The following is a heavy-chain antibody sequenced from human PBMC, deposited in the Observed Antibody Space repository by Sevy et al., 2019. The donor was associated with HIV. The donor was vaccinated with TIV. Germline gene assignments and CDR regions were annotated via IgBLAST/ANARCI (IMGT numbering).Heavy chain of an antibody. V-gene: IGHV3-15*01. CDR3: TTDPASVKYYYDSSGSFWDY. CDR2: IKSKTDGGTT. Sequence: GGSLRLSCAASGFIFSNAWMSWVRQAPGKGLEWVGRIKSKTDGGTTDYAAPVKGRFTISRDDSKNTLYLQMKSLKTEDTAVYYCTTDPASVKYYYDSSGSFWDYWGQRTLVTVSS. D-gene: IGHD3-22*01. J-gene: IGHJ4*02. CDR1: GFIFSNAW.